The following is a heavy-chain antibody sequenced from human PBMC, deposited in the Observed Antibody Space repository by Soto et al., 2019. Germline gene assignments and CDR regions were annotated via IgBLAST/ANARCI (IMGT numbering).Heavy chain of an antibody. CDR1: GGSFTSNNW. CDR2: IYRTGST. Sequence: SETLSLPCAVSGGSFTSNNWWTWVRQPPGQGLEWIGEIYRTGSTNYNPSLKSRVTISLHNSENHFPLKVTSLTAADTAVYYCASRDPGTSFDYWGQGTLVTVSS. CDR3: ASRDPGTSFDY. J-gene: IGHJ4*02. D-gene: IGHD1-7*01. V-gene: IGHV4-4*02.